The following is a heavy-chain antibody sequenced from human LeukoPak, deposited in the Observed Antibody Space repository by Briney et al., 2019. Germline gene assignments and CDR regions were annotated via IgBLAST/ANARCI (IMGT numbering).Heavy chain of an antibody. Sequence: PGRSLRLSCAASGFTFDDYAMHWVRQAPGKGLEWVSGISWNSGSIGYADSVKGRFTISRDNAKNSLYLQMNSLRAEDTALYYCAKDMDYGAAYYYYGMDVWGQGTTVTVSS. D-gene: IGHD4-17*01. CDR2: ISWNSGSI. CDR3: AKDMDYGAAYYYYGMDV. J-gene: IGHJ6*02. V-gene: IGHV3-9*01. CDR1: GFTFDDYA.